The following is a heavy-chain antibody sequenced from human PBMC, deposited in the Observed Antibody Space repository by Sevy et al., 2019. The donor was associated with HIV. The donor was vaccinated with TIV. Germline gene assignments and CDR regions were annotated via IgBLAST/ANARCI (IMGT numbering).Heavy chain of an antibody. D-gene: IGHD3-10*01. V-gene: IGHV3-33*01. CDR2: ILYEGINK. CDR3: ATGRDYGSGSYDY. CDR1: GFSFDRYG. Sequence: GGSLRLSCVASGFSFDRYGMHWVRQAPGKGLEWVAVILYEGINKDYGDSVRGRFNISRDNSKNTLYLQMNSLRVDDTAVYYCATGRDYGSGSYDYWGPGTLVTVSS. J-gene: IGHJ4*02.